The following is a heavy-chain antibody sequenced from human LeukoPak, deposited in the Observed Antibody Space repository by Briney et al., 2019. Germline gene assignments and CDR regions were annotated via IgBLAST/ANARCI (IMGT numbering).Heavy chain of an antibody. J-gene: IGHJ5*01. CDR1: GYNFTTYF. V-gene: IGHV1-18*04. CDR3: AREGQSRKFDS. D-gene: IGHD4-11*01. Sequence: ASVTVSCKTSGYNFTTYFITWVRQAPGQGLEWMGWISPYNGHTKYTHSLQGRVTMTTDTSTSTAFLELRSLMSDDTAVYYCAREGQSRKFDSWGQGTLVTVSS. CDR2: ISPYNGHT.